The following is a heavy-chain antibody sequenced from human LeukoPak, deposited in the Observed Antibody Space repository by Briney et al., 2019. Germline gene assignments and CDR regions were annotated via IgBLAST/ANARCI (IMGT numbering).Heavy chain of an antibody. CDR2: INSDGTST. Sequence: GGSLRLSCAASGFTFSNYWMHWVRQAPRKGLVWVSRINSDGTSTSYADSVKGRFTISRDNAKNTLYLQMNSLRAEDTAVYYCATPSEDMDGTLDYWGQGTLVTVSS. J-gene: IGHJ4*02. CDR1: GFTFSNYW. V-gene: IGHV3-74*01. D-gene: IGHD2-15*01. CDR3: ATPSEDMDGTLDY.